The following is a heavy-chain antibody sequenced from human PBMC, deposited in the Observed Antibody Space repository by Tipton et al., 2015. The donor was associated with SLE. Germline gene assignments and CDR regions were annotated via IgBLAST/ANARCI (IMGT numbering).Heavy chain of an antibody. D-gene: IGHD1-26*01. CDR2: IYYSGST. V-gene: IGHV4-59*01. Sequence: TLSLTCSVYDGSFSGYYWSWIRQPPGKGLEWIGYIYYSGSTNYNPSLKSRVTISVDTSKNQFSLRLSSVTAADTAVYYCARYGTYDGSRYFQHWGQGTLVTVSS. J-gene: IGHJ1*01. CDR1: DGSFSGYY. CDR3: ARYGTYDGSRYFQH.